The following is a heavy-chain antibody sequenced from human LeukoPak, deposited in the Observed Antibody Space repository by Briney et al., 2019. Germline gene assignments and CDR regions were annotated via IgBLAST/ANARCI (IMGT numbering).Heavy chain of an antibody. CDR1: GFTFSSYS. CDR2: ISSSSSYI. CDR3: ARERGIVVVPAPFDY. J-gene: IGHJ4*02. V-gene: IGHV3-21*01. Sequence: GGSLRLSCAASGFTFSSYSMNWVRQAPGKGLEWVSSISSSSSYIYYADSVKGRFTISRDNAKNSLHLQMNSLRAEDTAVYYCARERGIVVVPAPFDYWGQGTLVTVSS. D-gene: IGHD2-2*01.